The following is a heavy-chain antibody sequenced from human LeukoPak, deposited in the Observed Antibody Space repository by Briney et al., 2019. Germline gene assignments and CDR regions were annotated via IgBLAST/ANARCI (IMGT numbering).Heavy chain of an antibody. CDR3: ARAPRVPAMAFVDAFDI. J-gene: IGHJ3*02. CDR1: GGTFISYT. CDR2: IIPISGKA. Sequence: SVKVSCKASGGTFISYTVNWVRQAPGQGLEWMGGIIPISGKANYAQKFQGRVTLTADESTSTAYMEVSSLRFDDTAMYYCARAPRVPAMAFVDAFDIWGQGTMVTVSS. D-gene: IGHD5-18*01. V-gene: IGHV1-69*13.